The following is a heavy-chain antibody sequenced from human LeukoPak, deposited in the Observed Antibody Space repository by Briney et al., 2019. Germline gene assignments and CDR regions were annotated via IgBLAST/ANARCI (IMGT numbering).Heavy chain of an antibody. V-gene: IGHV4-38-2*02. CDR2: IYHGGST. CDR1: GYSISSGYC. D-gene: IGHD3-10*01. Sequence: SETLSLTCAVSGYSISSGYCWGWIRQPPGNGLEWIASIYHGGSTYYNPSLKSRVTISVDTSKNQFSLKLSSVTAADTAVYYCAREVLLWFGESPFDYWGQGTLVTVSS. CDR3: AREVLLWFGESPFDY. J-gene: IGHJ4*02.